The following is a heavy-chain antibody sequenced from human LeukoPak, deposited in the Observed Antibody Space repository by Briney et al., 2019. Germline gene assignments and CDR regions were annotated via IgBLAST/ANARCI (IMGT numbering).Heavy chain of an antibody. CDR2: IYSDGNT. V-gene: IGHV3-53*01. Sequence: GGSLRLSCAASGFTVTRNFMSWVRQAPGKGLEWVSVIYSDGNTYYPDSVKGRFTFSRDTSKNTMSLQMNSLRGEDTAVYYCARGGSDDWKRFDSWGQGDLVTVSP. D-gene: IGHD1-1*01. CDR1: GFTVTRNF. CDR3: ARGGSDDWKRFDS. J-gene: IGHJ4*02.